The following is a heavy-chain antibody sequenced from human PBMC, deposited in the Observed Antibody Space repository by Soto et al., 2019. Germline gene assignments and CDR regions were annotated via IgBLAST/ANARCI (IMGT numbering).Heavy chain of an antibody. CDR2: IYSGGTT. J-gene: IGHJ5*02. D-gene: IGHD1-26*01. CDR1: GFTVSSNY. Sequence: EVQLVETGGGLIQPGGPLRLSCEVTGFTVSSNYMSWVRQAPGKGLEWVSVIYSGGTTYSADSVKGRFTISRDDSKSTLYRQRNSLRAEDTAVYYCARACGSSCRWFDPWGQGTLVTVSS. V-gene: IGHV3-53*02. CDR3: ARACGSSCRWFDP.